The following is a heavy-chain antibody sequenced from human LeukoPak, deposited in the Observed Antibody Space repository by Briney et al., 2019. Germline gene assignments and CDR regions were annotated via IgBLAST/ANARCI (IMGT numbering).Heavy chain of an antibody. CDR3: ARGNSGYDPGWFDP. CDR1: GGSISGYS. V-gene: IGHV4-30-2*01. CDR2: IYHSGST. J-gene: IGHJ5*02. Sequence: SETLSLTCTVSGGSISGYSWSWIRQPPGKGLGWIGYIYHSGSTYYNPSLKSRVTISVDRSKNQFSLKLSSVTAADTAVYYCARGNSGYDPGWFDPWGQGTLVTVSS. D-gene: IGHD5-12*01.